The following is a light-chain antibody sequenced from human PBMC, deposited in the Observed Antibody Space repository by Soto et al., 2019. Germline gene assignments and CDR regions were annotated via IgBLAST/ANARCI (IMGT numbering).Light chain of an antibody. CDR1: SSNVGSYNR. V-gene: IGLV2-18*02. J-gene: IGLJ1*01. Sequence: QSALTQPPSVSGSPGQSVAISCTETSSNVGSYNRVSWYQQSPGTAPKLLIYDVSNRPSGVPDRFSGSKSGNTASLTISGLQAEDEADYYCSSFTSSDTYVFGTGTKLTVL. CDR2: DVS. CDR3: SSFTSSDTYV.